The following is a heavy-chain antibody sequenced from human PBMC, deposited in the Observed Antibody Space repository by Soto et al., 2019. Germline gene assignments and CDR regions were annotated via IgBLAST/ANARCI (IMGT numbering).Heavy chain of an antibody. CDR2: IFYSGTI. Sequence: VQLQESGPRLVKPSQTLSLTCTVSGASISSDCYYWSWISHHQGKGLEWIGYIFYSGTIYYNPTLKSRVTISADSSKKPFSLRLTSVTAADTAVYYCSREARINKSALDYWCQGTLVTVSS. V-gene: IGHV4-31*03. CDR1: GASISSDCYY. CDR3: SREARINKSALDY. J-gene: IGHJ4*02.